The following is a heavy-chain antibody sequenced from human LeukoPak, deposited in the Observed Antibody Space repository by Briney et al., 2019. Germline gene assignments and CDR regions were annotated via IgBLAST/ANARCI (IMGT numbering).Heavy chain of an antibody. CDR1: GFTFSSYW. CDR2: IKQDGSEK. CDR3: ARDSYPYYDSSGYYYGGLAY. V-gene: IGHV3-7*01. Sequence: GGSLRLSCAASGFTFSSYWMSWFRQAPGKGLEWVASIKQDGSEKYYVDSVKGRFTISRDNAKNSLYLQMNSLRAEDTAVYYCARDSYPYYDSSGYYYGGLAYWGQGTLVTVSS. J-gene: IGHJ4*02. D-gene: IGHD3-22*01.